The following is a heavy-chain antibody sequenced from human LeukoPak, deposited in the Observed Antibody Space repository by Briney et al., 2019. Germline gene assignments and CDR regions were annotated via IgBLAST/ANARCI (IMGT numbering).Heavy chain of an antibody. J-gene: IGHJ4*02. CDR3: ARLADGSGWYGYFFYY. Sequence: GESLKISCKGSGYSFTSYWIGWVRQMPGKGLEWMGIIYPGDSTTRNSPSFQGQVTILATKSISTAYLQWSSLKGSDTAMYYCARLADGSGWYGYFFYYWGQGTLVTVSS. CDR2: IYPGDSTT. D-gene: IGHD6-19*01. V-gene: IGHV5-51*01. CDR1: GYSFTSYW.